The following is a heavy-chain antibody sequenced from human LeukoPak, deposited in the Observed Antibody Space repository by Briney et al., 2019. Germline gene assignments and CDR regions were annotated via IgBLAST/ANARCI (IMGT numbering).Heavy chain of an antibody. CDR3: ARGRYDFWSGYYTFDY. Sequence: GGSLRLSCAVSGFSFSSYEMNWVRQAPGKGLEWVSSISSSGSTISYADSVKGRFTISRDNAKNSLYLQMNSLRAEDTAVYYCARGRYDFWSGYYTFDYWGQGTLVTVSS. D-gene: IGHD3-3*01. CDR2: ISSSGSTI. J-gene: IGHJ4*02. CDR1: GFSFSSYE. V-gene: IGHV3-48*03.